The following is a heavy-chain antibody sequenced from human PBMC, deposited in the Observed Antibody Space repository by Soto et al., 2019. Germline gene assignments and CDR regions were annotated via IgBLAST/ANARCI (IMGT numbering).Heavy chain of an antibody. V-gene: IGHV3-53*01. J-gene: IGHJ3*01. D-gene: IGHD1-26*01. CDR3: MTWLLKEHAYDV. CDR1: GLTVSGKKY. CDR2: LYDVDGT. Sequence: DVQLVESGGGVIQPGGSLRLSCAAFGLTVSGKKYMAWVRQAPGKGLEWVSGLYDVDGTYYADSVKGRFTVSSASSTTMAYHALCTLLPYRLSICYCMTWLLKEHAYDVWGLGTTLSVSS.